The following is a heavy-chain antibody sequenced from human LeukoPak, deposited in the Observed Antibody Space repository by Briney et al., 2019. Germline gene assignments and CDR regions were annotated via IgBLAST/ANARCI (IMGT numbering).Heavy chain of an antibody. D-gene: IGHD6-19*01. CDR2: IYTSGTT. V-gene: IGHV4-61*02. CDR3: ARIAKDSSGWSHFDY. J-gene: IGHJ4*02. CDR1: GGSISSGSYY. Sequence: SETLSLTCTVSGGSISSGSYYWNWIRQPAGKGLEWIGRIYTSGTTNYNPSLVSRVIMSVDTSNNQFSLKLTSVTAADTAVYYCARIAKDSSGWSHFDYWGQGILVTVSS.